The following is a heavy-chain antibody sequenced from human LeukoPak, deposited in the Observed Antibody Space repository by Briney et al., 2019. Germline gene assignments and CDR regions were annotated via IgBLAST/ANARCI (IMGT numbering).Heavy chain of an antibody. CDR3: ARGRSKAITFGGVIRWFDP. CDR2: IYYSGST. V-gene: IGHV4-59*01. J-gene: IGHJ5*02. CDR1: GGSISSYY. Sequence: SETLSLTCTVSGGSISSYYWSWIRQPPGKGLEWIGYIYYSGSTNYNPSLKSRVTISVDTSKNQFSLKLSSVTAADTAVYYCARGRSKAITFGGVIRWFDPWGQGTLVTVSS. D-gene: IGHD3-16*01.